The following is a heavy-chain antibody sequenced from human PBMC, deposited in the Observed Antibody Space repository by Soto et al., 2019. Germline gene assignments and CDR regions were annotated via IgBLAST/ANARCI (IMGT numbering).Heavy chain of an antibody. Sequence: QVKLQEPGTGLVTPSQTLSLTCTVSGGSISSGGYYWSWIGQHPGKGLEWIGYIYYSGSTCYNPSLKSRLSISIDTSKNQFSLKLSSVTAADTAVYYCLRGYGDYTNPFDDWGPGTLVTVST. CDR1: GGSISSGGYY. D-gene: IGHD4-17*01. V-gene: IGHV4-31*03. CDR3: LRGYGDYTNPFDD. CDR2: IYYSGST. J-gene: IGHJ4*02.